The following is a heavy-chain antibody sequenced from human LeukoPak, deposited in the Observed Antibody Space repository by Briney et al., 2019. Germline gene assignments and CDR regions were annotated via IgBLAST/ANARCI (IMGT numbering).Heavy chain of an antibody. CDR2: IYYSGST. V-gene: IGHV4-38-2*02. Sequence: SETLSLTCTVSGYSISSGYYWGWIRQPPGKGLEWIGYIYYSGSTNYNPSLKSRVTISVDTSKNQFSLKLTSVTAADTAVYYCARAYYSYMDVWGKGTTVTVSS. J-gene: IGHJ6*03. CDR1: GYSISSGYY. CDR3: ARAYYSYMDV.